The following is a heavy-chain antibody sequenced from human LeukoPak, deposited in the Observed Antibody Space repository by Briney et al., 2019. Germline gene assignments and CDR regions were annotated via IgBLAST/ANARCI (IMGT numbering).Heavy chain of an antibody. CDR2: ISSSSSTI. CDR1: GFTFSSYS. Sequence: QTAGSLRLSCAASGFTFSSYSMNWVRHAPGKGLEWVSYISSSSSTIYYADSVKGRFTISRDNDKIELYLKRNSLRAEDTAVYYCARDHRNWEGVDYWGQGTLVTVSS. V-gene: IGHV3-48*01. D-gene: IGHD7-27*01. J-gene: IGHJ4*02. CDR3: ARDHRNWEGVDY.